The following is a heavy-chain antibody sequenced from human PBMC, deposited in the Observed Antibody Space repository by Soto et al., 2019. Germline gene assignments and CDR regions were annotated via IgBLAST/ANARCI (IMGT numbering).Heavy chain of an antibody. CDR3: ARDQEEMATIWVY. D-gene: IGHD5-12*01. J-gene: IGHJ4*02. CDR2: IIPILGIA. Sequence: SVEVSCEACGGTFGSCTSSWVRQAPGQGLEWMGRIIPILGIANYAQKFQGRVTITADKSTSTAYMELSSLRSEDTAVYYCARDQEEMATIWVYWGQGTPVTVSS. CDR1: GGTFGSCT. V-gene: IGHV1-69*04.